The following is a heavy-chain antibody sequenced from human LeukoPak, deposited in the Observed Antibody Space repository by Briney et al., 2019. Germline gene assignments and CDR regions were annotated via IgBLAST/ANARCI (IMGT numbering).Heavy chain of an antibody. Sequence: GGSLRLSCAASGFTFSNYAMSWVRHVPGKGLEWVSAISGSGGRTYYADSVKGRFTISRDNSKNTLYLQMNSLRAEDTAVYYCAVYASGSSTYWGQGTLVTVSS. CDR2: ISGSGGRT. CDR1: GFTFSNYA. J-gene: IGHJ4*02. CDR3: AVYASGSSTY. D-gene: IGHD3-10*01. V-gene: IGHV3-23*01.